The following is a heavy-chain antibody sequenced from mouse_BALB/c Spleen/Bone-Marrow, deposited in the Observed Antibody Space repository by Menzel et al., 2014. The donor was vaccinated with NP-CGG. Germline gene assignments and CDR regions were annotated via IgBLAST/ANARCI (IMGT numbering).Heavy chain of an antibody. D-gene: IGHD2-3*01. CDR2: INPYNDGT. CDR3: AREGWLLRFDY. J-gene: IGHJ2*01. Sequence: EVQLQQSGPELVKPGASVKMSCKASGYTFTAYVMHWVKQKPGQGLEWIGYINPYNDGTNYIEKFKGKATQTSDIPSSTAYMELSSLTSEDSAVYYCAREGWLLRFDYWGQGTTLTVSS. V-gene: IGHV1-14*01. CDR1: GYTFTAYV.